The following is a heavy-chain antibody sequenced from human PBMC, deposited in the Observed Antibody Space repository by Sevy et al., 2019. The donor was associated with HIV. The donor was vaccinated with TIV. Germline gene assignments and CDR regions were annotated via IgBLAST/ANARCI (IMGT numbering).Heavy chain of an antibody. CDR1: GGSISSYY. J-gene: IGHJ4*02. CDR2: IYHSGNT. Sequence: SETLSLTCTVSGGSISSYYWSWIRQPPGKGLEWIGYIYHSGNTNYNPSLKSRVTISVDTSKNQFSLNLTSVTIADTAVYYCARSDILTVDYCGQGILVTVSS. CDR3: ARSDILTVDY. V-gene: IGHV4-59*01. D-gene: IGHD3-9*01.